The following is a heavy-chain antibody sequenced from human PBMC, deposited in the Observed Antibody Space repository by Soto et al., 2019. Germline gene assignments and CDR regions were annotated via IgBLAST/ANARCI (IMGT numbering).Heavy chain of an antibody. Sequence: LSLTCTVSGDSINSGDYYWSWIRQPPGKGLEWIGYIFYNGSTYYNPSLKSRVIISVDTSKNKFSLKLTSVTAADTAVYYCARAGQYCSSTSCYTWSPYYYSGLDVWGPGTTVTVSS. CDR3: ARAGQYCSSTSCYTWSPYYYSGLDV. V-gene: IGHV4-30-4*01. J-gene: IGHJ6*02. CDR1: GDSINSGDYY. D-gene: IGHD2-2*02. CDR2: IFYNGST.